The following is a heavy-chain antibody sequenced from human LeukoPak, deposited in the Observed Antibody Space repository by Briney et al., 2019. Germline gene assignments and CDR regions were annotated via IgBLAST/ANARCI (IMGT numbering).Heavy chain of an antibody. J-gene: IGHJ4*02. Sequence: ASVKVSCKASGYTFTGYYMHWVRQAPGQGLEWMGWINPNSGGTNYAQKFQGRVTMTRDTSISTAYMELSRLRSDDTAVYYCARGRRDGSGSYYNLYWGQGTLVTVSS. CDR1: GYTFTGYY. CDR2: INPNSGGT. D-gene: IGHD3-10*01. V-gene: IGHV1-2*02. CDR3: ARGRRDGSGSYYNLY.